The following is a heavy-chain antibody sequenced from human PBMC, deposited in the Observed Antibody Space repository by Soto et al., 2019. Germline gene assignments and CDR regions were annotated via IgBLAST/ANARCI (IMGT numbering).Heavy chain of an antibody. V-gene: IGHV3-48*03. D-gene: IGHD3-3*01. Sequence: LRLSCAASGFTFSSYEMNWVRQAPGKGLEWVSYISSSGSTIYYADSVKGRFTISRDNAKNSLYLQMNSLRAEDTAVYYCAREPYYDFWSGPPYFDYWGQGTLVTVSS. CDR1: GFTFSSYE. J-gene: IGHJ4*02. CDR2: ISSSGSTI. CDR3: AREPYYDFWSGPPYFDY.